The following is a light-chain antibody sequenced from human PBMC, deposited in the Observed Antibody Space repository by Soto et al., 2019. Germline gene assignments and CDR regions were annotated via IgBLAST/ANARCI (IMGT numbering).Light chain of an antibody. J-gene: IGKJ1*01. Sequence: EIVLTQSPGTLSLSPGERATLSCRASQSVSSSYLAWYQQKPGQAPRLLIYGASSRATCIPDRFSGSGAGTAFTLSISRLEPEVFVVYYWQEYGSSPNTFVQGTKVEIK. CDR3: QEYGSSPNT. CDR1: QSVSSSY. CDR2: GAS. V-gene: IGKV3-20*01.